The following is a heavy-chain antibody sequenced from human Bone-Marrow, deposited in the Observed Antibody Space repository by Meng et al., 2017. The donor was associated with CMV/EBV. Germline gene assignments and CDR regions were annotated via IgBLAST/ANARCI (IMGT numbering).Heavy chain of an antibody. J-gene: IGHJ6*02. V-gene: IGHV4-59*11. CDR1: GGSISRHY. D-gene: IGHD2-2*01. Sequence: SETLSLTCIVSGGSISRHYWTWIRQPPGKGLEYIGYIYYSGSTNYNPSLKSRVTISVDTSKNQFSLKLSAVTAADTAVYYCARGRYCSSTSCVNTVLYYYYGMDVWGQGTTVTVSS. CDR2: IYYSGST. CDR3: ARGRYCSSTSCVNTVLYYYYGMDV.